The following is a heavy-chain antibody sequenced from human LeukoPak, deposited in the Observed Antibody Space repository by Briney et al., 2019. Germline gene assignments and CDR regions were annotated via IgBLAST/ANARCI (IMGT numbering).Heavy chain of an antibody. V-gene: IGHV1-3*03. CDR3: AREGYSDSGSYDY. D-gene: IGHD1-26*01. CDR1: GYTFTSYA. Sequence: ASVKVSCKASGYTFTSYAMHWVRQAPGQRLEWMGWINAGNGNTKYSQEFQGRVTITRDTSASTAYMELSSLRSEDMAVYYCAREGYSDSGSYDYWGQGTPVTVSS. CDR2: INAGNGNT. J-gene: IGHJ4*02.